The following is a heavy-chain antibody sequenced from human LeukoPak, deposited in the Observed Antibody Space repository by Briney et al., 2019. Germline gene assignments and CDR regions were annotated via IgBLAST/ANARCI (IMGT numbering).Heavy chain of an antibody. J-gene: IGHJ4*02. V-gene: IGHV4-59*08. CDR3: ARHYSTDPFDY. D-gene: IGHD4-11*01. CDR2: ISHSGNT. Sequence: SETLSLTCTVSGASINSYYWSWIRQPPGKGLEWVACISHSGNTNYNPSLKTRVTISADTSKSQISLKLTSVTAADTATYYCARHYSTDPFDYWGQGSPASVSS. CDR1: GASINSYY.